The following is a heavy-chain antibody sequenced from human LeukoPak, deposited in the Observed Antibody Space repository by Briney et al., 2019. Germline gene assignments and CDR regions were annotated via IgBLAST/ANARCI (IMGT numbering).Heavy chain of an antibody. V-gene: IGHV3-33*01. J-gene: IGHJ4*02. CDR2: IWYDGSNK. CDR3: TTGIRGD. Sequence: GGSLRLSCAASGFTFSSYGMHWVRQAPGKGLEWVAVIWYDGSNKYYADSVKGRFTISRDNSKNTLYLQMNSLKTEDTAVYYCTTGIRGDCGQGTLVTVSS. CDR1: GFTFSSYG.